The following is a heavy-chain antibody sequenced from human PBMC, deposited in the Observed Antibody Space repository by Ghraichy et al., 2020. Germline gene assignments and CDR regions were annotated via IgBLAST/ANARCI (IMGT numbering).Heavy chain of an antibody. D-gene: IGHD5-18*01. J-gene: IGHJ6*02. Sequence: GGSLRLSCAASGFTFSSYWMSWVRQAPGKGLEWVANIKQDGSEKYYVDSVKGRFTISRDNAKNSLYLQMNSLRAEDTAVYYCARDMTAMVTFYYYYGMDVWGQGTTVTVSS. V-gene: IGHV3-7*01. CDR2: IKQDGSEK. CDR3: ARDMTAMVTFYYYYGMDV. CDR1: GFTFSSYW.